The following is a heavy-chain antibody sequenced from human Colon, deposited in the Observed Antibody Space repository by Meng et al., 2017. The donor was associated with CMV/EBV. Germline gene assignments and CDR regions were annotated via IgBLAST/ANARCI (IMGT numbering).Heavy chain of an antibody. CDR2: INPSGGST. D-gene: IGHD4-17*01. J-gene: IGHJ6*02. CDR1: GYTFTSYY. V-gene: IGHV1-46*01. Sequence: KVSCKASGYTFTSYYMHWVRQAPGQGLEWMGIINPSGGSTSYAQKFQGRVTMTRDTSTSTVYMELSSLRSEDTAVYYCAREWHGDYVGYYGMDVWGQGTTVTVSS. CDR3: AREWHGDYVGYYGMDV.